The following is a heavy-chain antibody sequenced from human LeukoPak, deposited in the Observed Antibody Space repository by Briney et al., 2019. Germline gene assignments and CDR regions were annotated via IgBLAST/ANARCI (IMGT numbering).Heavy chain of an antibody. CDR1: GFTFDDYA. V-gene: IGHV3-9*01. Sequence: PGGSLRLSCAASGFTFDDYAMHWVRQAPGKGLEWVSGISWNSGSIGYADSVKGRFTISRDNAENSLYLQMNSLRAEDTALYYCAKDMGDSGSYSGGAFDIWGQGTMVTVSS. CDR2: ISWNSGSI. D-gene: IGHD1-26*01. CDR3: AKDMGDSGSYSGGAFDI. J-gene: IGHJ3*02.